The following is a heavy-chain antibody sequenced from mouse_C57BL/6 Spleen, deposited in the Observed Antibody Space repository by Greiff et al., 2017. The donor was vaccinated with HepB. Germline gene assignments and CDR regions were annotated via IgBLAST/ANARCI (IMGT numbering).Heavy chain of an antibody. CDR2: IYPGSGNT. V-gene: IGHV1-66*01. CDR1: GYSFTSYY. CDR3: ATGISYAMDY. Sequence: SGPELVKPGASVKISCKASGYSFTSYYIHWVKQRPGQGLEWIGWIYPGSGNTKYNEKFKGKATLTADTSSSTAYMQLSSLTSEDSAVYYCATGISYAMDYWGQGTSVTVSS. J-gene: IGHJ4*01.